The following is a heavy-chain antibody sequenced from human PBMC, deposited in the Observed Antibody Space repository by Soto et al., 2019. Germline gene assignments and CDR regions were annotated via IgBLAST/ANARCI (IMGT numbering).Heavy chain of an antibody. CDR3: AKSVEQWPASEGY. D-gene: IGHD6-19*01. J-gene: IGHJ4*02. CDR1: GFTFSSYA. CDR2: ISSSGGST. V-gene: IGHV3-23*01. Sequence: GGSLRLSCAASGFTFSSYAMSWVRQAPGKGLEWVSAISSSGGSTYYADSVKGRFTISRDNSKNTLYLQMNSLRAEDTAVYYCAKSVEQWPASEGYWGQGTLVTVSS.